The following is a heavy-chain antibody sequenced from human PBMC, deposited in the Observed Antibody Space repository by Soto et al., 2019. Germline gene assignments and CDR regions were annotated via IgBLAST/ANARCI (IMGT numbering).Heavy chain of an antibody. J-gene: IGHJ6*02. V-gene: IGHV3-64D*06. CDR3: VKLPTYTSDVVDV. Sequence: PGGSLRLSCSASGFTFTTYPMHWVRQAPGKGLEYVSGITPNGGNTYYADSVKGRFSISRDNSKNKLYLQMSSLRAEDTAVYYCVKLPTYTSDVVDVWGQGTTVTVSS. CDR2: ITPNGGNT. D-gene: IGHD1-1*01. CDR1: GFTFTTYP.